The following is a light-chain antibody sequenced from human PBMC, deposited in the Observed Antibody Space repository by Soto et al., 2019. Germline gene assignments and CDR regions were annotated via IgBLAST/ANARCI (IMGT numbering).Light chain of an antibody. CDR1: QSIFNY. V-gene: IGKV1-39*01. J-gene: IGKJ1*01. CDR3: QHSSLSPWT. CDR2: ATS. Sequence: DTQMPHSPSSLSAAVGAGVPRTCRASQSIFNYLNWYQQKQGKAPKLLIFATSNLQSGVPSRFSGSGSGTEFTLTISSLQLEDFATYSCQHSSLSPWTFGQGTKVEIK.